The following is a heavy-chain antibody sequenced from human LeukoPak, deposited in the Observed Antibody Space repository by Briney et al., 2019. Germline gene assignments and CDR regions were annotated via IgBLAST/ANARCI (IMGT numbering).Heavy chain of an antibody. CDR3: AKFDVYYESSGDGYYLDY. CDR2: ISVSGGSP. D-gene: IGHD3-22*01. CDR1: GFAFSSYA. V-gene: IGHV3-23*01. Sequence: GGSLRLSCAASGFAFSSYAISWVRQAPGKGLEWVSSISVSGGSPYYADSVRGRFTIFRDNAKNTLFLEMNSLRAEDTAIYYCAKFDVYYESSGDGYYLDYWGQGTLVTVSS. J-gene: IGHJ4*02.